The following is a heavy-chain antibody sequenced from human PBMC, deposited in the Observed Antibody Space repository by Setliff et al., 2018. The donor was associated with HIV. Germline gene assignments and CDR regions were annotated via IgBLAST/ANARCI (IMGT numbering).Heavy chain of an antibody. Sequence: PGGSLRLSCAVSGFTFSIYGMNWVRQAPGEGLEWVSYISSSSSTIYYADSVKGRFTISRDNAGDSLYLQMNSLRVEDTAVYFCARDSSSDWYYGKSHDYWGQGTLVTVSS. CDR1: GFTFSIYG. V-gene: IGHV3-48*01. D-gene: IGHD6-19*01. CDR3: ARDSSSDWYYGKSHDY. J-gene: IGHJ4*02. CDR2: ISSSSSTI.